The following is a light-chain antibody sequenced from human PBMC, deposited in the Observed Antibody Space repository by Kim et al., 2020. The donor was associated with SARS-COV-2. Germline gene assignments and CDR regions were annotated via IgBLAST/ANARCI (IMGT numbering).Light chain of an antibody. CDR3: LLSYRGARV. CDR2: NTN. CDR1: TGPVTSDHY. Sequence: PAGTVTLPCDSSTGPVTSDHYPFWFQQKPGQAPRTLISNTNTKQSWTPARFSGSLLGGKAALTLSGAQAEDEAEYYCLLSYRGARVFGGGTQLTVL. V-gene: IGLV7-46*01. J-gene: IGLJ3*02.